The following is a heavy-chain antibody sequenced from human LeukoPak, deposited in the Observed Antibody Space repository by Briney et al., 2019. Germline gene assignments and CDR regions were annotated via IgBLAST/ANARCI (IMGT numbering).Heavy chain of an antibody. CDR1: GGSISSYY. Sequence: TSETLSLTCTVSGGSISSYYWNWIRQPPGKGLEWIGYIYNSGNTNYNPSLKGRVTISVDTSKKQFSLKLSSVTDADTAVYYCARGSSLGYWGQGTLVTVSS. V-gene: IGHV4-59*01. CDR2: IYNSGNT. J-gene: IGHJ4*02. CDR3: ARGSSLGY.